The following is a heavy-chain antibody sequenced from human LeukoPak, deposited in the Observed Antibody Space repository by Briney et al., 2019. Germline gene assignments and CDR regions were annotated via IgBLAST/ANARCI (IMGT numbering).Heavy chain of an antibody. CDR2: IRSTSSTI. D-gene: IGHD2-21*01. Sequence: GGSLRLSCAASGFTFSSYAMNWVRQAPGKGLEWISYIRSTSSTIYHADSVKGRFTISRDNAKNSLYLQMNSLRDEDTAVYYCARSYSLDYWGQGTLVTVSS. CDR3: ARSYSLDY. V-gene: IGHV3-48*02. CDR1: GFTFSSYA. J-gene: IGHJ4*02.